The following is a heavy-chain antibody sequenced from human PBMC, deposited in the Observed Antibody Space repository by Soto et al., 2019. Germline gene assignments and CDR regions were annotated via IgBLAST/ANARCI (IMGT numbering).Heavy chain of an antibody. CDR3: ARGLAYAEGADY. D-gene: IGHD3-16*01. V-gene: IGHV3-30-3*01. CDR2: ISYDGSNK. J-gene: IGHJ4*02. CDR1: GFTFSSYA. Sequence: QVQLVESGGGVVQPVRSLRLSCAASGFTFSSYAMHWVRQAPGKGLEWVAVISYDGSNKYYADSVKGRFTISRDNSKNTLYLQMNSLRAEDTAVYYCARGLAYAEGADYWGQGTLVTVSS.